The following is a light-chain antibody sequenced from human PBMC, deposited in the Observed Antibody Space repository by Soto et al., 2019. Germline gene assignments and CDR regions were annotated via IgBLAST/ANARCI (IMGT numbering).Light chain of an antibody. J-gene: IGKJ1*01. Sequence: EIVLTQSPGNLSLSPGETATLSCRASQSVSSSYLAWYQQKPGQAPRPLIYGISNRATGIPDRFSGSGSGTDFTLTISRLEPEDFAVYYCHQYGSSWTFGQGTKVDIK. CDR1: QSVSSSY. CDR2: GIS. V-gene: IGKV3-20*01. CDR3: HQYGSSWT.